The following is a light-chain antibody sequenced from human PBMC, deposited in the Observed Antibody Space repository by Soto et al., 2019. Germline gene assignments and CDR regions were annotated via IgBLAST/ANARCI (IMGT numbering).Light chain of an antibody. Sequence: VLTESPGTLFLSPGERAAPSSSASQTTRNNYLAWYQQKPGQAPRVLIYDASSRATGIPDRFSGGGSGTDFTLTISSLQPEDFAVYYCQQRSYWPCTFGQGTKVDIK. J-gene: IGKJ1*01. CDR2: DAS. CDR3: QQRSYWPCT. V-gene: IGKV3D-20*02. CDR1: QTTRNNY.